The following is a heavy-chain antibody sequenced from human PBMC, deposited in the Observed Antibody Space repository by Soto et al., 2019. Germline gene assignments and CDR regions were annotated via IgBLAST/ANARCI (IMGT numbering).Heavy chain of an antibody. Sequence: ASVKVSCKASAYTFTNDGISWVRQAPGQVLEWMGLISAYNGNINYAQKFRGRVTMTTDTSTSSAYLEVRSLRSDDTAVYYCARSGSSWNLREFDSWG. J-gene: IGHJ4*01. CDR2: ISAYNGNI. CDR3: ARSGSSWNLREFDS. V-gene: IGHV1-18*01. CDR1: AYTFTNDG. D-gene: IGHD6-13*01.